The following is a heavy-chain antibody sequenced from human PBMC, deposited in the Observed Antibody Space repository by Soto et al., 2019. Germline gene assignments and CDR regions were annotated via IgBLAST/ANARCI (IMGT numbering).Heavy chain of an antibody. D-gene: IGHD3-3*01. CDR2: ISGSGGST. CDR3: AKDYLARKREWLLYFDY. V-gene: IGHV3-23*01. CDR1: GFTFSSYA. J-gene: IGHJ4*02. Sequence: GGSLRLSCAASGFTFSSYAMSWVRQAPGKGLEWVSAISGSGGSTYYADSVKGRFTISRDNSKNTLYLQMNSLRAEDTAVYYCAKDYLARKREWLLYFDYWGQGTLVIVSS.